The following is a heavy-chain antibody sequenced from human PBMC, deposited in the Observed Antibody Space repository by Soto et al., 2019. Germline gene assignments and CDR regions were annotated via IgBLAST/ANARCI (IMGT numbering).Heavy chain of an antibody. Sequence: SETLSLTCTVSGGSISSSSYYWGWIRQPPGKGLEWIGSIYYSGSTYYNPSLKSRVTISVDTSKNQFSLKLSSVTAADTAVYYCARHFGGTDFWSGLNWFDPWGQGTLVTVSS. V-gene: IGHV4-39*01. J-gene: IGHJ5*02. CDR2: IYYSGST. CDR3: ARHFGGTDFWSGLNWFDP. CDR1: GGSISSSSYY. D-gene: IGHD3-3*01.